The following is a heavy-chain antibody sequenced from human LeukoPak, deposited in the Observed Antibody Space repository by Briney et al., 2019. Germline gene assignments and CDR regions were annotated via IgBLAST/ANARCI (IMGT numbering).Heavy chain of an antibody. J-gene: IGHJ4*02. CDR3: AKDKLKRWLQSPEDY. CDR2: ISGSGGST. D-gene: IGHD5-24*01. Sequence: GGSLRLSCAASGSTFSSYAMSWVRQAPGKGLQWVSAISGSGGSTYYADSVKGRFTISRDNSKNTLYLQMNSLRAEDTAVYYCAKDKLKRWLQSPEDYWGQGTLVTVSS. V-gene: IGHV3-23*01. CDR1: GSTFSSYA.